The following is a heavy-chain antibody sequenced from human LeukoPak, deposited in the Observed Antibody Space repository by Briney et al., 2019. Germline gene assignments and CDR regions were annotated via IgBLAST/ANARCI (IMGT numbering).Heavy chain of an antibody. V-gene: IGHV3-21*01. Sequence: GGSLRLSCAASGFSFSAYSINWVRQAPGKGLEWVSSISPGSSYRHYADSVKVRFTISRDNAKSSLYLQMNSLGAEDTALYYCARGRGCSSMSCYPDYWGQGTLVTVSS. D-gene: IGHD2-2*01. J-gene: IGHJ4*02. CDR3: ARGRGCSSMSCYPDY. CDR1: GFSFSAYS. CDR2: ISPGSSYR.